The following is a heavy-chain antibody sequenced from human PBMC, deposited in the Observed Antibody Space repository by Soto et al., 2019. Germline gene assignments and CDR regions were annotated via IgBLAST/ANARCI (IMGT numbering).Heavy chain of an antibody. Sequence: GGSLRLSCAAFGLTVSGKKYVAWVRQAPGKGLEWVSALYDVDGSFYADSVKGRFTTSSDSSKTTVYLQMNGLRPDDTAVYYCASWHEREHAYDVWGQGTTVT. D-gene: IGHD1-1*01. J-gene: IGHJ3*01. CDR1: GLTVSGKKY. CDR3: ASWHEREHAYDV. CDR2: LYDVDGS. V-gene: IGHV3-53*01.